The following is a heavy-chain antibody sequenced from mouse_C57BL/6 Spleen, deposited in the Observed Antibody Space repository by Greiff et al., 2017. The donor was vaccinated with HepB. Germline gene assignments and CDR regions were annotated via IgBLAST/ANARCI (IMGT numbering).Heavy chain of an antibody. CDR1: GYSFTGYY. CDR3: ARAMDYGRSYYAMDY. D-gene: IGHD1-1*01. Sequence: VQLQQSGPELVKPGASVKISCKASGYSFTGYYMNWVKQSPEKSLEWIGEINPRTGGTTYNQKFKAKATLTVDKSTSTAYMQLKSLTSEDSAVYYCARAMDYGRSYYAMDYWGQGTSVTVSS. CDR2: INPRTGGT. V-gene: IGHV1-42*01. J-gene: IGHJ4*01.